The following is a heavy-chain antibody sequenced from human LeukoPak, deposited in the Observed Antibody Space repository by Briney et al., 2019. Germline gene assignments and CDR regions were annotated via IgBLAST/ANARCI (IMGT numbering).Heavy chain of an antibody. D-gene: IGHD2/OR15-2a*01. V-gene: IGHV3-53*01. J-gene: IGHJ4*02. CDR2: INSGGST. CDR3: VRDRSLSY. CDR1: GFPVNSKF. Sequence: PGGSLRLSCAASGFPVNSKFMSWVRQAPGKGLEWVSLINSGGSTYYADSVRGRFTISRDNSKNTVYLQMNSLRAEDTAVYYCVRDRSLSYWGQGTLVTVSS.